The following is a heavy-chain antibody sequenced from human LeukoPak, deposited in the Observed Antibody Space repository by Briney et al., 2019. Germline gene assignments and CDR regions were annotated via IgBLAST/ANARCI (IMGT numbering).Heavy chain of an antibody. Sequence: PGGSLTLSCPASVFTFSSYEMNWVRQAPGKGLEWVSYISSSSSPIYYADSVKGRFTISRDNSKNTLYLQMHSLRAEDTAVYYCAKDPPHVSWLFDYWGQGTLVTVSS. CDR1: VFTFSSYE. D-gene: IGHD3-16*01. CDR2: ISSSSSPI. J-gene: IGHJ4*02. V-gene: IGHV3-48*03. CDR3: AKDPPHVSWLFDY.